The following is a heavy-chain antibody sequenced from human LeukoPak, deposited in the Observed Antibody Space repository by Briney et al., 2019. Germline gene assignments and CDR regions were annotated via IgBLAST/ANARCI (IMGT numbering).Heavy chain of an antibody. J-gene: IGHJ6*02. CDR3: ATGYRWYGTYYYGMDV. Sequence: ASVKVSCKASGYTFTSYGISWVRQAPGQGLEWMGWISAYNGNTNYAQKLQGRVTMTTDTSTSTAYMELRSLRSEDTAVYYCATGYRWYGTYYYGMDVWGQGTTVTVSS. CDR2: ISAYNGNT. D-gene: IGHD6-13*01. CDR1: GYTFTSYG. V-gene: IGHV1-18*01.